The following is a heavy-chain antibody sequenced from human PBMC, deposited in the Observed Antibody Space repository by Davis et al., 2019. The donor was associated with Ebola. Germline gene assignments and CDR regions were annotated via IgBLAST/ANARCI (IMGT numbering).Heavy chain of an antibody. CDR3: ARQTGYGGNGGWFDP. CDR1: GYSFTSYW. V-gene: IGHV5-10-1*01. Sequence: GESLKISCKGSGYSFTSYWINWVRQMPGKGLEWMGRIDPSDSYTNYSPSFQGHVTISADKSISTAYLQWSSLKASDTAMYYCARQTGYGGNGGWFDPRGQGTLVTVSS. D-gene: IGHD4-23*01. J-gene: IGHJ5*02. CDR2: IDPSDSYT.